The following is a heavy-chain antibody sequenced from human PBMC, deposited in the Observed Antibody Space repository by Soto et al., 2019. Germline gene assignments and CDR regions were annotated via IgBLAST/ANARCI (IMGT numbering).Heavy chain of an antibody. Sequence: PGGSLRLSCAASGFTFSSYSMNWVRQAPGKGLEWVSYISSSSTIYYADSVKGRFTISRDNAKNSLYLQMNSLRDEDTAVYYCARDEIAAAGIGKWPGDYYYYGMDVWGQGTTVTVSS. J-gene: IGHJ6*02. D-gene: IGHD6-13*01. V-gene: IGHV3-48*02. CDR3: ARDEIAAAGIGKWPGDYYYYGMDV. CDR1: GFTFSSYS. CDR2: ISSSSTI.